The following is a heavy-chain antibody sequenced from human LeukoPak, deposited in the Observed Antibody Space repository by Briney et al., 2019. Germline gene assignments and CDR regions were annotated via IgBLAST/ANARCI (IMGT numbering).Heavy chain of an antibody. CDR1: GGSISSYY. CDR2: IYYSGST. CDR3: ARGYGETSTR. Sequence: SETLSLTCTVSGGSISSYYWSWIRQPPGKGLEWIGYIYYSGSTNFNPSLKSRVTISVDTSKNQFSPKLSSVTAADTAVYYCARGYGETSTRWGQGTLVTVSS. V-gene: IGHV4-59*01. J-gene: IGHJ4*02. D-gene: IGHD4-17*01.